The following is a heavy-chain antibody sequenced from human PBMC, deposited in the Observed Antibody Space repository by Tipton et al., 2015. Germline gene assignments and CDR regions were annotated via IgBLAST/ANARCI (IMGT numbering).Heavy chain of an antibody. CDR1: GGSISSYY. J-gene: IGHJ4*02. CDR3: ARGLRGYSST. Sequence: TLSLTCTVSGGSISSYYWSWIRQPPGKGLEWIGYIYYDGSTNYNPSLKSRVTISVDTSKNQFSLNLSSVTAADTAVYYCARGLRGYSSTWGQGSLVTVSS. D-gene: IGHD5-18*01. V-gene: IGHV4-59*01. CDR2: IYYDGST.